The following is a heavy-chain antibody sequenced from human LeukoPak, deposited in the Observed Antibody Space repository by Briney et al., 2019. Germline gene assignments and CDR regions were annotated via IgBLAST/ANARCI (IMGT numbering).Heavy chain of an antibody. CDR2: IYYDGST. J-gene: IGHJ4*02. CDR1: GGSFSGYY. CDR3: ARGRITMVRGVIRRGMSLDY. D-gene: IGHD3-10*01. Sequence: SETLSLTCAVYGGSFSGYYWSWIRQPPGKGLEWIGSIYYDGSTNYNPSLKSRVTISVDTSKNQFSLKLSSVTAADTAVYYCARGRITMVRGVIRRGMSLDYWGQGTLVTVSS. V-gene: IGHV4-34*01.